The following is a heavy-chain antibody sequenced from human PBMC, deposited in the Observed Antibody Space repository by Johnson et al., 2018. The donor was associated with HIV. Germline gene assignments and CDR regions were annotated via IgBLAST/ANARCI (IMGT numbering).Heavy chain of an antibody. CDR1: GFIVSTNY. CDR3: ARRDAALVTAAVDM. CDR2: IYNDDST. D-gene: IGHD5-18*01. V-gene: IGHV3-53*01. Sequence: VQLVESGGGLIQPGGSLRLSCAASGFIVSTNYMSWVRQAPGKGLEWVSVIYNDDSTYYADSVKGRSTISRDISKNTLSLQMNSLRAEDPAVYYCARRDAALVTAAVDMWGQGTRVTVSS. J-gene: IGHJ3*02.